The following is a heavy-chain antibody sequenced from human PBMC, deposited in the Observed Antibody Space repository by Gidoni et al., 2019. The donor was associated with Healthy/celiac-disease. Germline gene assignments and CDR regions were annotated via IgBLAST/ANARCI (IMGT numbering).Heavy chain of an antibody. Sequence: EVQLVESGGCLVKPGGSLRLSCSASGFTFSSYSMNWVRQAPGKGLEWVSSISSSSSYIYYADSVKGRFTISRDNAKTSLYLQMNSLRAEDTAVYYCATEPVGATTWGASFDYWGQGTLVTVSS. D-gene: IGHD1-26*01. CDR3: ATEPVGATTWGASFDY. J-gene: IGHJ4*02. CDR1: GFTFSSYS. V-gene: IGHV3-21*01. CDR2: ISSSSSYI.